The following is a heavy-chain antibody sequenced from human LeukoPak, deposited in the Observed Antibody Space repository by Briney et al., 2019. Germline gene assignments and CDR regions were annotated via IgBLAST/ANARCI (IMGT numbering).Heavy chain of an antibody. CDR3: ARMAGDPLLRYYYYYMDV. D-gene: IGHD5-24*01. CDR2: IYYSGST. J-gene: IGHJ6*03. V-gene: IGHV4-39*07. CDR1: GGSISSSSYY. Sequence: PSETLSLTCTVSGGSISSSSYYWGWIRQPPGKGLEWIGSIYYSGSTYYNPSLKSRVTISVDTSKNQFSLKLSSVTAADTAVYYCARMAGDPLLRYYYYYMDVWGKGTTVTVSS.